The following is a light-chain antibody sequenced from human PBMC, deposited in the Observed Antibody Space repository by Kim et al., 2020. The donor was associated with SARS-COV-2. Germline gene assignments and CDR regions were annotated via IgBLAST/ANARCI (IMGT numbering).Light chain of an antibody. J-gene: IGLJ3*02. CDR3: QVWDSSSDQWV. CDR2: YDS. CDR1: DIGTKS. Sequence: SYELTQPPSVSVAPGKTATITCGGNDIGTKSVHWYQQRTGQAPVLVIHYDSDRPSGIPERISGFNSRNTATLDIRRVEAGDEADYYCQVWDSSSDQWVFGGGTKVTVL. V-gene: IGLV3-21*01.